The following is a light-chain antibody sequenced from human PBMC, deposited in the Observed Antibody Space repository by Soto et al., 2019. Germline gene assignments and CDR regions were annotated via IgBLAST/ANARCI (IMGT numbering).Light chain of an antibody. CDR2: EDY. CDR3: CSYAGSNIFAV. V-gene: IGLV2-23*01. J-gene: IGLJ2*01. Sequence: QSVLTQPASVSGSPGQSITISCTGTSSDIGSYDRVSWYQWHPGKAPKLIIYEDYRRPSQISNRFSGSKSGNTASLTNSGLQAEDEADYYCCSYAGSNIFAVFGGGTKLTV. CDR1: SSDIGSYDR.